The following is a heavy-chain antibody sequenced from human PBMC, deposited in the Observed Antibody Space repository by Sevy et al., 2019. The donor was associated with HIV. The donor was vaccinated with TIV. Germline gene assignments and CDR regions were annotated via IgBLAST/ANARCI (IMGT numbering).Heavy chain of an antibody. D-gene: IGHD2-2*01. CDR1: GFTFSSYW. J-gene: IGHJ4*02. CDR3: ARSIVVVPAAIRYYFDY. CDR2: IKQDGSEK. Sequence: GGSLRLSCAASGFTFSSYWMSWVRQAPGKGLEWVANIKQDGSEKYYLDSVKGRFTISRDNAKNSLYLQMNSLRAEDTAVYYCARSIVVVPAAIRYYFDYWGQGTLVTVSS. V-gene: IGHV3-7*03.